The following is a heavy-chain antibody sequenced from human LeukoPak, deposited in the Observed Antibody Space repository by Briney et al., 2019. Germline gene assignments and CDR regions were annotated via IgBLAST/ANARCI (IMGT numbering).Heavy chain of an antibody. CDR2: ISGSGSAI. V-gene: IGHV3-21*01. D-gene: IGHD1-7*01. Sequence: GGSLRLSCAASGFTFSTFSMNWVRQTPGKGLEWVSAISGSGSAIYYADSVKGRFTISRDNPKRSLYLQMNSLRAEDTAVYYCARRTFPNDAFDIWGQGTMVT. J-gene: IGHJ3*02. CDR1: GFTFSTFS. CDR3: ARRTFPNDAFDI.